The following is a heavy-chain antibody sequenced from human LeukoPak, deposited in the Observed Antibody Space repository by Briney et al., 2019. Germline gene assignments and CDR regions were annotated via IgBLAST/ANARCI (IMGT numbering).Heavy chain of an antibody. CDR1: GGSISSHY. V-gene: IGHV4-59*11. D-gene: IGHD2-2*01. Sequence: PSETLSLTCTVSGGSISSHYWSWIRQPPGKGLEWIGYIYYSGSTYYNPSLKSRVTISVDTSKNQFSLKLSSVTAADTAVYYCARDGRSQPDAFDIWGQGTMVTVSS. CDR2: IYYSGST. J-gene: IGHJ3*02. CDR3: ARDGRSQPDAFDI.